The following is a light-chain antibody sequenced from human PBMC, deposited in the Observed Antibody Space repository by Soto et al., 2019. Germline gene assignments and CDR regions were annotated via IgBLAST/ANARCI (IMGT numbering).Light chain of an antibody. CDR1: QNISSW. Sequence: DIQMTQSPSTLSAFVGDRVTIACRASQNISSWLAWYQQKPGKAPKILIYKASTLESGVPARFSGSGSGTDSNHPTNSLHHDDFATYYRQQHPLLSPFAPGTKVD. CDR3: QQHPLLSP. V-gene: IGKV1-5*03. CDR2: KAS. J-gene: IGKJ3*01.